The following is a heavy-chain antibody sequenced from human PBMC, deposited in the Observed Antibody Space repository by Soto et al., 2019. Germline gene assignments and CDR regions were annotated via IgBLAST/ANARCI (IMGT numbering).Heavy chain of an antibody. J-gene: IGHJ6*02. V-gene: IGHV1-69*12. Sequence: QVQLVQSGAEMKEPGSSVKVSCKTSGGTFSSSAISWLRQAPGQGLEWMGGIIPLFRTPDYAQKFQGRVTIAADESTSTAYMELSRLRSEDTAVYYCARDNDRLQLGGNYYYILDVWGQGTTIPVSS. CDR1: GGTFSSSA. CDR2: IIPLFRTP. D-gene: IGHD4-4*01. CDR3: ARDNDRLQLGGNYYYILDV.